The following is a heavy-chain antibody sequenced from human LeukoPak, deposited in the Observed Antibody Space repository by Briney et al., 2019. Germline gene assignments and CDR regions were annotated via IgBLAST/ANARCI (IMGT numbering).Heavy chain of an antibody. V-gene: IGHV4-39*07. CDR3: ARDFRIAVDTAMVKGYYYGMDV. J-gene: IGHJ6*02. CDR2: IYYSGST. D-gene: IGHD5-18*01. CDR1: GGSISSSSYY. Sequence: ASETLSLTCTVSGGSISSSSYYWGWIRQPPGKGLEWIGSIYYSGSTYYNPSLKSRVTISVDTSKNQFSLKLSSVTAADTAVYYCARDFRIAVDTAMVKGYYYGMDVWGQGTTVTVSS.